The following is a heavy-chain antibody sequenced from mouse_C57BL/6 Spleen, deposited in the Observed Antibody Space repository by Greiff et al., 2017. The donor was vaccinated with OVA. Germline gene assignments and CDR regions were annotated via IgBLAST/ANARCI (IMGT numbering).Heavy chain of an antibody. CDR1: GYTFTNYW. J-gene: IGHJ4*01. CDR3: ARGYDGYYAMDY. D-gene: IGHD2-3*01. Sequence: QVQLQQSGAELVRPGTSVQMSCKASGYTFTNYWIGWAKQRPGHGLEWIGDIYPGGGYTNYNEKFKGKATLTADKSSSTAYMQFSSLTSEDSAIYYCARGYDGYYAMDYWGQGTSVTVSS. V-gene: IGHV1-63*01. CDR2: IYPGGGYT.